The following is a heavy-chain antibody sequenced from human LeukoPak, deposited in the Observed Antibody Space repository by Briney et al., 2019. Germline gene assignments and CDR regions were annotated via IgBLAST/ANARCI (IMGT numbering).Heavy chain of an antibody. CDR2: ISASGGST. D-gene: IGHD6-6*01. V-gene: IGHV3-23*01. J-gene: IGHJ3*02. Sequence: GGSLRLSCAASGFTFSSSAMSWVRQVPGKGLEWVSGISASGGSTYYADSVRGRFTISRDNSKNTLYVQMNSLRDEDTAVYYCAKCIAARPVGAFDIWGQGTMVTVSS. CDR1: GFTFSSSA. CDR3: AKCIAARPVGAFDI.